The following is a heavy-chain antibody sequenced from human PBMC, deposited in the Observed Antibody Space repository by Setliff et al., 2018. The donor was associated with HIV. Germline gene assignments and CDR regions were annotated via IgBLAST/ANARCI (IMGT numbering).Heavy chain of an antibody. D-gene: IGHD2-15*01. CDR3: ARDQSVAGPTTSDY. CDR1: GFKFSSYW. J-gene: IGHJ4*02. V-gene: IGHV3-74*03. CDR2: TNTDGSGT. Sequence: GGSLRLSCAVSGFKFSSYWMHWVRQAPGKGLVWVSRTNTDGSGTTYADSVKGRFTVSRDNAKNTLFLQMNSLRAEDTGVYYCARDQSVAGPTTSDYWGQGTLVTVSS.